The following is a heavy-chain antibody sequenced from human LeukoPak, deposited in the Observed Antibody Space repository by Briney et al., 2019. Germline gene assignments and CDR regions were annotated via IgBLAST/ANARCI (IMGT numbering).Heavy chain of an antibody. D-gene: IGHD4-17*01. CDR1: GFNFSSYW. Sequence: GGSLRLSCAASGFNFSSYWMSWVRQAPGKGLEWVANIKQDGSEKYYVDSVKGRFTISRDNAKNSLYLQMNSLRAEDTAVYYCAASHDYGDYADYWGQGTLVTVSS. V-gene: IGHV3-7*01. CDR3: AASHDYGDYADY. J-gene: IGHJ4*02. CDR2: IKQDGSEK.